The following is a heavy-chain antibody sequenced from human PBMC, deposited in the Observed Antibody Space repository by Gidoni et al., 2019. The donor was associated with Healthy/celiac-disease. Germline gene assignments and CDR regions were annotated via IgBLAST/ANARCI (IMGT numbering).Heavy chain of an antibody. J-gene: IGHJ4*02. V-gene: IGHV3-7*01. CDR3: ARDPGYYYDSSGYH. Sequence: EVQLVESGGGLVQPGGSLSLPCAAPGFPFSSYWMSWVRQAPGKGLEWVANIKQDGSEKYYVDSVKGRFTISRDNAKNSLYLQMNSLRAEDTAVYYCARDPGYYYDSSGYHWGQGTLVTVSS. D-gene: IGHD3-22*01. CDR1: GFPFSSYW. CDR2: IKQDGSEK.